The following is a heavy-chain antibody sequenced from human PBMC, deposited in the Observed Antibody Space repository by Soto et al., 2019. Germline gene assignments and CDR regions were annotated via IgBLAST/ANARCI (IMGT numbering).Heavy chain of an antibody. Sequence: QVQLVQSGAEVKKPGSSVKVSCKASGGTFSSYAISWVRQAPGQGLEWMGGIIPILGTANYAQKFQGRVTITVDESTSTAYMELSSLRSEDTAVYYCAREVAAAGFVGYGMDVWGQGTTVTVSS. CDR2: IIPILGTA. V-gene: IGHV1-69*01. CDR1: GGTFSSYA. J-gene: IGHJ6*02. CDR3: AREVAAAGFVGYGMDV. D-gene: IGHD6-13*01.